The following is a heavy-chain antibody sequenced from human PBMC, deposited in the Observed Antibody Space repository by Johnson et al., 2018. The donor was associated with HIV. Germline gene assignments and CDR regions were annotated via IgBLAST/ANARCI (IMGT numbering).Heavy chain of an antibody. CDR1: GFAFSTYT. J-gene: IGHJ3*02. Sequence: QVQLVESGGGVVQPWRSLRLSCSASGFAFSTYTMHWVRQAPGKGLEWVALISFDGNNKDYAECMKGRFTVPRDTSENTLSVQMNSLRREDTAVQCCARGHCGGAVWLDDVADIWGQGTRVIVSS. D-gene: IGHD2-21*01. CDR2: ISFDGNNK. V-gene: IGHV3-30-3*01. CDR3: ARGHCGGAVWLDDVADI.